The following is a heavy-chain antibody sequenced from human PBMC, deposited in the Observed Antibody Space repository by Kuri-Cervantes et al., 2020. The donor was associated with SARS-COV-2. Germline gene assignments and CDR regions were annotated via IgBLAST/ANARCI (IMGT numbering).Heavy chain of an antibody. Sequence: GGSRRLSWELAGFLFSDYAIDWVRQAPGKWLEWVAIISYDGRNTKYADSVKGRFTISRDKAKNSLYLQMNSLRAEDTAVYYCARGEHYSRAKIGEDGPDIWGQGTMVTVSS. V-gene: IGHV3-30*04. D-gene: IGHD2-21*01. CDR1: GFLFSDYA. CDR2: ISYDGRNT. J-gene: IGHJ3*02. CDR3: ARGEHYSRAKIGEDGPDI.